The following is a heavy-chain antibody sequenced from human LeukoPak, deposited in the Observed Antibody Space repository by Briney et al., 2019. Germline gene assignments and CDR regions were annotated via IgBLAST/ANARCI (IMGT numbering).Heavy chain of an antibody. Sequence: PGGSLRLSCAASGFTFSSFWMSWVRQAPGKGLEWVANIKKDGSQKYCVDSVEGRFTISRDNAKNSLYLQMDSLRADDTAVYYCTRVFGGYDVSDYWGQGTLVTVSS. D-gene: IGHD3-3*01. V-gene: IGHV3-7*03. CDR1: GFTFSSFW. CDR2: IKKDGSQK. CDR3: TRVFGGYDVSDY. J-gene: IGHJ4*02.